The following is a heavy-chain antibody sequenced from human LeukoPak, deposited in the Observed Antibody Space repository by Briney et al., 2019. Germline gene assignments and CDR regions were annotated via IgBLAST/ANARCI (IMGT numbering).Heavy chain of an antibody. V-gene: IGHV3-7*05. Sequence: RGSLRLSCAASGFTFSSYWMSWVRQAPGKGLEWGATIKQDGSGKYYVDSVKGRFTISRDNAENSLYLQMNSLRVEDTAVYYCARSDFWSGYHRGYFDYWGQGTLVTV. D-gene: IGHD3-3*01. CDR2: IKQDGSGK. J-gene: IGHJ4*02. CDR3: ARSDFWSGYHRGYFDY. CDR1: GFTFSSYW.